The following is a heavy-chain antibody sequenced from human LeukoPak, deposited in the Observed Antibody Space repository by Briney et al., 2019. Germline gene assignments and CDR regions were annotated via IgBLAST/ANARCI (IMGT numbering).Heavy chain of an antibody. CDR2: INHSGST. D-gene: IGHD2/OR15-2a*01. J-gene: IGHJ5*02. V-gene: IGHV4-34*01. CDR1: GGSFSGYY. Sequence: SETLSLTCAVYGGSFSGYYRSWIRQPPGKGLERIGEINHSGSTNYNPSLKSRVTISVDASKNQFSLKLSSVTAADTAVYYCARGRGEYWYSQPNRFDPWGQGTLVTVSS. CDR3: ARGRGEYWYSQPNRFDP.